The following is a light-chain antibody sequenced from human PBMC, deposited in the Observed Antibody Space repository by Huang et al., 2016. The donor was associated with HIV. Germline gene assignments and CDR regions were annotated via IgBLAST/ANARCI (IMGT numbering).Light chain of an antibody. CDR2: LTS. Sequence: EIVMTQSPLSLPVSPGQPVSISCTSSQNLLHSSGHNRLDWYLQKPGQSPQLLIVLTSNRASGVPDKFTGSGSGSNFTLSINKVQPDDVGIYYCMQGLQTPPTFGQGTKLEI. J-gene: IGKJ2*01. CDR1: QNLLHSSGHNR. CDR3: MQGLQTPPT. V-gene: IGKV2-28*01.